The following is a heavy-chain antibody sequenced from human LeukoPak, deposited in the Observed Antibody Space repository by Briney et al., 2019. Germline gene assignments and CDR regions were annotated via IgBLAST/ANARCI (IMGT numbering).Heavy chain of an antibody. V-gene: IGHV3-23*01. D-gene: IGHD6-13*01. CDR2: ISGSGGST. J-gene: IGHJ1*01. CDR1: GFTFSSYA. CDR3: AKDAGIRGIAAAGPTYFQH. Sequence: PGGSLRLSCAASGFTFSSYAMSWVRQAPGKGLEWVSAISGSGGSTYYADSVKGRFTISRVNSKNTLYLQMNSLRAEGTAVYYCAKDAGIRGIAAAGPTYFQHWGQGTLVTVSS.